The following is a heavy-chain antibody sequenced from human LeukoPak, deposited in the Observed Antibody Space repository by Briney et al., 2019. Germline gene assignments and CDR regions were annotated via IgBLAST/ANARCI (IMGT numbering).Heavy chain of an antibody. CDR2: IYNGGRT. J-gene: IGHJ6*03. V-gene: IGHV3-53*01. Sequence: GGSLRLFCAASGFTVSRNYMSWVRQAPGKGLGWVSVIYNGGRTYYADSVKGRFTMSRDISKNTLYLQMNSLRAEDTALYYCARVYYGSGSLHYYYYYMDVWGTGTTVTISS. CDR3: ARVYYGSGSLHYYYYYMDV. D-gene: IGHD3-10*01. CDR1: GFTVSRNY.